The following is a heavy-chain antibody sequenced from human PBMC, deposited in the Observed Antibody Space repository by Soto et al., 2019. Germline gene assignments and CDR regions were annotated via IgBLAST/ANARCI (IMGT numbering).Heavy chain of an antibody. V-gene: IGHV3-23*01. J-gene: IGHJ4*02. D-gene: IGHD6-19*01. CDR3: AKDMDRSTRLYSSGWYFDY. CDR1: GFTFSSYA. Sequence: GGSLRLSCAASGFTFSSYAMSWVRQAPGKGLEWVSAISGSGGSTYYADSVKGRFTISRDNSKNTLYLQMNSLRAEDTAVYYCAKDMDRSTRLYSSGWYFDYWGQGTLVTVSS. CDR2: ISGSGGST.